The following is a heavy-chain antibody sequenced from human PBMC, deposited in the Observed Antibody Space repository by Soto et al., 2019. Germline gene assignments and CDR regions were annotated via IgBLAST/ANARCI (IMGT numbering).Heavy chain of an antibody. J-gene: IGHJ4*02. D-gene: IGHD3-22*01. V-gene: IGHV1-18*01. CDR2: ISTYNGKT. CDR1: VYTFTNSD. CDR3: ARSDNSH. Sequence: ASVKVSCKPSVYTFTNSDIYWVRKAPGQGLEWMGWISTYNGKTKSTQNFQDRVNLNTDTSASTAYLELRSLRSDDTAVYYCARSDNSHWGLGTLVTVSS.